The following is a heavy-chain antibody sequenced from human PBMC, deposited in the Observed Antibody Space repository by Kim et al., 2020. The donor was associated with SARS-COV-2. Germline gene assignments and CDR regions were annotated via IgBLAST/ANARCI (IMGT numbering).Heavy chain of an antibody. D-gene: IGHD1-26*01. CDR2: IYYSGST. CDR1: GGSISSYY. Sequence: SETLSLTCTVSGGSISSYYWSWIRQPPGKGLEWIGYIYYSGSTNYNPSLKSRVTISVDTSKNQFSLKLSSVTAADTAVYYCARREGGGSGFDYWGQGTLV. V-gene: IGHV4-59*08. CDR3: ARREGGGSGFDY. J-gene: IGHJ4*02.